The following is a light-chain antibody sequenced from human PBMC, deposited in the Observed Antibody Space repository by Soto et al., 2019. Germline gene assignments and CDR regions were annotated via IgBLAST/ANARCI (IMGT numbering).Light chain of an antibody. J-gene: IGLJ3*02. CDR1: SSNIGSNT. V-gene: IGLV1-44*01. Sequence: QSVLTQPPSASGTPGQRVTISCSGSSSNIGSNTVNWYQQLPGTAPKLLIYNYNQRPSGVPDRFSGSRSGTSASLAISGLQSEDEADYYCAVWDDSLSGRVFGGGTKVTVL. CDR3: AVWDDSLSGRV. CDR2: NYN.